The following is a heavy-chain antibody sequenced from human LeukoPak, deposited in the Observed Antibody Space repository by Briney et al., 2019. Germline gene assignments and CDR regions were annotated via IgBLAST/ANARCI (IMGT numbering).Heavy chain of an antibody. J-gene: IGHJ5*02. Sequence: PSETLSLTCTVSGGSMSTYYWTWIRQPPGKGLEWIGFIYYTGSTNYNPSLKSRVTISVDTSKNQFSLKLSSVTAADTAVYYCARVHVDPTIFPRVWWFDPWGQGTLVTVSS. CDR3: ARVHVDPTIFPRVWWFDP. CDR1: GGSMSTYY. D-gene: IGHD5-18*01. CDR2: IYYTGST. V-gene: IGHV4-59*12.